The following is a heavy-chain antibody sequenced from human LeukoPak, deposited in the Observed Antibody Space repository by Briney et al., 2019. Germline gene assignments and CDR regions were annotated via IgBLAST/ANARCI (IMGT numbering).Heavy chain of an antibody. V-gene: IGHV4-38-2*02. Sequence: SETLSLTCSVSAYSISSGYYWGWIRQPPGQGLEWIGSIYHNGVTFNNPSLRSRLSISLDTSKNQFSLKLSSVTAADTAVYYCASGDTYFDYWGQGTLVTVSS. D-gene: IGHD3-10*01. CDR2: IYHNGVT. CDR3: ASGDTYFDY. J-gene: IGHJ4*02. CDR1: AYSISSGYY.